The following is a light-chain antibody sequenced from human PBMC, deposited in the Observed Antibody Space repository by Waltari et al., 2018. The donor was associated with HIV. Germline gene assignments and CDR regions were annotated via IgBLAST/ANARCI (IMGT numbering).Light chain of an antibody. Sequence: QSALTQPASLSGSPGQPITISSTGTTSDVGGYIYFPWYQQHPGKPPQLMIDDVMNRPSGVSNRFSGSKSGNTASLTISGLQAEDEADYYCSSHTSSSTYVFGTGTKVTVL. CDR1: TSDVGGYIY. CDR2: DVM. CDR3: SSHTSSSTYV. V-gene: IGLV2-14*03. J-gene: IGLJ1*01.